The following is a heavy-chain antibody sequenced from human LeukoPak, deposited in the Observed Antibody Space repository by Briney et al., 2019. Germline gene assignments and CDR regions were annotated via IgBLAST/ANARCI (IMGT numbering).Heavy chain of an antibody. CDR2: IYYSGST. V-gene: IGHV4-59*01. D-gene: IGHD5-18*01. CDR3: ARHVDTAMALLFDY. Sequence: SETLSLTCTVSGGSISSYYWSWIRQPPGKGLEWIGYIYYSGSTNYNPSLKSRVTISVDTSKNQFSLKLSSVTAAGTAVYYCARHVDTAMALLFDYWGQGTLVTVSS. CDR1: GGSISSYY. J-gene: IGHJ4*02.